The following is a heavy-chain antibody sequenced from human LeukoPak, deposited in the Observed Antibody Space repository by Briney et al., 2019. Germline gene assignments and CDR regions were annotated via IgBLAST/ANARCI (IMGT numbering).Heavy chain of an antibody. Sequence: GGSLRLSCTASGFTFGDYAVSWVRQAPGKGLEWVGFIRGTPYGGTTEYAASVKGRFTISRDDSKSIAHLQLNSLKTEDTAVYYCSGTLGELSLYDYWGQGTLVTVSS. CDR2: IRGTPYGGTT. D-gene: IGHD3-16*02. J-gene: IGHJ4*02. CDR1: GFTFGDYA. CDR3: SGTLGELSLYDY. V-gene: IGHV3-49*04.